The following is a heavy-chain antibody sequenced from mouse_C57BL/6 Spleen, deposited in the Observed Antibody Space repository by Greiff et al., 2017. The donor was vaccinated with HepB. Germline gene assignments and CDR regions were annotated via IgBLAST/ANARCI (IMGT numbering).Heavy chain of an antibody. CDR2: IYPGSGST. Sequence: QVQLQQPGAELVKPGASVKMSCKASGYTFTSYWITWVKQRPGQGLEWIGDIYPGSGSTNYNEKFKSKATLTVDTSSSTAYMQLSSLTSEDSAVYYCARRLLRSYYFDYWGQGTILTVSS. CDR1: GYTFTSYW. CDR3: ARRLLRSYYFDY. V-gene: IGHV1-55*01. D-gene: IGHD1-1*01. J-gene: IGHJ2*01.